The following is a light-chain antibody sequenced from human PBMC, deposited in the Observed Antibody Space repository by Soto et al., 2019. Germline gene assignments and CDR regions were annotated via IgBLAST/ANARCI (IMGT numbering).Light chain of an antibody. CDR3: ATWAGSPNLRYR. Sequence: VLTQPPSASGTRGQRVTISRSRDSSSIERNTVSWYQQLPGMAPKLLIYLNSRGPSGVPDRFSGSKSGTSASLAISGLVSDDEAEYYCATWAGSPNLRYRLGKGTKVTVL. CDR1: SSSIERNT. CDR2: LNS. V-gene: IGLV1-44*01. J-gene: IGLJ1*01.